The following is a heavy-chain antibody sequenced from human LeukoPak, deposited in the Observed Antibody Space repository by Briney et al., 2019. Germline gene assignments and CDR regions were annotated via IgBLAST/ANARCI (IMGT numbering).Heavy chain of an antibody. CDR3: ARPKKPNYGMDV. V-gene: IGHV4-34*01. J-gene: IGHJ6*02. CDR2: INHSGST. Sequence: SETLSLTCAVYGGSFSGYYWSWIRQPPGKGLEWIGEINHSGSTNYNPSLKSRVTISVDTSKNQFSLKLSSVTAADTAVYYCARPKKPNYGMDVWGQGTTVTVSS. CDR1: GGSFSGYY.